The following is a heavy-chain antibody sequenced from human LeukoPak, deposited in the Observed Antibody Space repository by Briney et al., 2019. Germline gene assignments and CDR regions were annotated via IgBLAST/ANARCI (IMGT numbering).Heavy chain of an antibody. CDR1: GGSISAYY. CDR3: ARGPTYGSAEPIDY. D-gene: IGHD3-10*01. J-gene: IGHJ4*02. CDR2: IYNIGNI. Sequence: SETLSLTCTDSGGSISAYYWSCIRQPAGKGLEWIGRIYNIGNINYNPSLKSRVTMSVDTSKNQFSLKLSSVTAADTAVYYCARGPTYGSAEPIDYWGQGTLVTVSS. V-gene: IGHV4-4*07.